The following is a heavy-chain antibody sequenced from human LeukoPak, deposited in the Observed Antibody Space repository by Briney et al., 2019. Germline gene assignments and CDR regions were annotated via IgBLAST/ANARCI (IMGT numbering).Heavy chain of an antibody. V-gene: IGHV4-34*01. CDR3: ARLLAARPGYYYYYMDA. D-gene: IGHD6-6*01. Sequence: SETLSLTCAVYGGSFRGYYWSWIRQPPGKGLEWIGEINHSGSTNYNPSLKSRVTISVDTSKNQFSLKLSSVTAADTAVYYCARLLAARPGYYYYYMDAWGKGTTVTVSS. CDR1: GGSFRGYY. CDR2: INHSGST. J-gene: IGHJ6*03.